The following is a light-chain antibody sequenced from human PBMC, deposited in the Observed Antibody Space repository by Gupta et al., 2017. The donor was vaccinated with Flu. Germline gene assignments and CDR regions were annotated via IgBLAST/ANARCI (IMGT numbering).Light chain of an antibody. J-gene: IGKJ1*01. CDR3: QQDNNCPWT. Sequence: PATLSVSPEERATLTCRASQSDSSKLAWYQQKSDQAPRLLIYGASTRATGIPARVSGSGARTDFTLTSSSLQSDDCAFYYCQQDNNCPWTFGQGTKVEIK. CDR2: GAS. CDR1: QSDSSK. V-gene: IGKV3-15*01.